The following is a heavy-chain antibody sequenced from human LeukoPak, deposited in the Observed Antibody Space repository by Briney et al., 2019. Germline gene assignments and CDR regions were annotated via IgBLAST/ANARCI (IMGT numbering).Heavy chain of an antibody. CDR1: GYTFTSYG. D-gene: IGHD6-19*01. CDR2: ISAYNGNT. V-gene: IGHV1-18*01. J-gene: IGHJ4*02. CDR3: ARDTGIAVSPGMITDY. Sequence: ASVKVSCKASGYTFTSYGISWVRQAPGQGLEWMGWISAYNGNTNYAQKLQGRVTMTTDTSTSTAYMELRSLRSDDTAVYYCARDTGIAVSPGMITDYWGQGTLVTVSS.